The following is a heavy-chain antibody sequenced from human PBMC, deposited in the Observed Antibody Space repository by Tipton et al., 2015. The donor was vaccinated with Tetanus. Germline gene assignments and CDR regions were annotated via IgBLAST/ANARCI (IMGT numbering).Heavy chain of an antibody. CDR3: ARVQDTGSFFRYFDV. Sequence: LRLSCAASGFSVSSYAMSWVRQAPGKGLEWMGYVFYTGSTNYNPSLKSRVTISVDTSKKQFSLNLSSVTAADTAVYFCARVQDTGSFFRYFDVWGRGTLVTVSS. CDR1: GFSVSSYA. J-gene: IGHJ2*01. V-gene: IGHV4-59*02. D-gene: IGHD1-26*01. CDR2: VFYTGST.